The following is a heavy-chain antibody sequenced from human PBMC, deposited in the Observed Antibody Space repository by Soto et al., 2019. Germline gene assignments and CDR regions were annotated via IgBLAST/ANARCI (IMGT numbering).Heavy chain of an antibody. CDR1: GSPLNTFA. J-gene: IGHJ5*02. V-gene: IGHV3-23*01. Sequence: EVHLLETGGGLAQPGGSLRLSCAASGSPLNTFAMNWVRQAPGKGLEWVSTISIGGHDTFYADSVKGRFTVSRDNSKNVLYLLMNSLRAEDTAVYYCARRPSSAVGEHKYFGPWGQGALVTVSS. CDR2: ISIGGHDT. D-gene: IGHD6-13*01. CDR3: ARRPSSAVGEHKYFGP.